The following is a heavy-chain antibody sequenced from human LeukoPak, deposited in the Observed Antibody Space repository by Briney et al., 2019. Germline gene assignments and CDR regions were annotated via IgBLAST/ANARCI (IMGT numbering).Heavy chain of an antibody. D-gene: IGHD3-3*01. Sequence: SETLSLTCAVSGGSISSGNYYWSWIRQPPGKGLEWIGYIYYSGSTNYNPSLKSRVTMSVDTSKNQFSLKLTSVTAADTAVYYCARRSGYSPNWFDPWGQGTLVTVSS. V-gene: IGHV4-61*01. J-gene: IGHJ5*02. CDR3: ARRSGYSPNWFDP. CDR2: IYYSGST. CDR1: GGSISSGNYY.